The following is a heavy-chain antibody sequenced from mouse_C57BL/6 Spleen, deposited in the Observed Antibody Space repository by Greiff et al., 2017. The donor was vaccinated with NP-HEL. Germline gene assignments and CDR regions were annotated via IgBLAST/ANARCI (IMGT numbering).Heavy chain of an antibody. Sequence: VQLQQSGPELVKPGASVKMSCKASGYTFTDYYMHWVKQKPGKGLEWIGEIYPGSGNTYYNEKFKGKATLTADTSSSTAYMQLSSLTSEDSAVYFCARSTMVTTYYFDYWGQGTTLTVSS. CDR2: YPGSGNTY. CDR1: YTFTDYYM. J-gene: IGHJ2*01. D-gene: IGHD2-2*01. CDR3: RSTMVTTYYFDY. V-gene: IGHV1-83*01.